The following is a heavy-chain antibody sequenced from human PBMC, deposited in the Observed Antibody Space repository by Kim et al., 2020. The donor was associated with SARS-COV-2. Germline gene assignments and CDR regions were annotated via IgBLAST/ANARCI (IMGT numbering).Heavy chain of an antibody. CDR1: GFTFSSYA. Sequence: GGSLRLSCAASGFTFSSYAMHWVRQAPGKGLEWVAVISYDGSNKYYADSVKGRFTISRDNSKNTLYLQMNSLRAEDTAVYYCARDGRMGYYGSGIFDYWGQGTLVTVSS. D-gene: IGHD3-10*01. J-gene: IGHJ4*02. V-gene: IGHV3-30*04. CDR2: ISYDGSNK. CDR3: ARDGRMGYYGSGIFDY.